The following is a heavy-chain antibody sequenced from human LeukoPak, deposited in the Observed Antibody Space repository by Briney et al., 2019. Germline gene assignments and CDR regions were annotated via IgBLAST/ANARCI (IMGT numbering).Heavy chain of an antibody. D-gene: IGHD3-3*01. V-gene: IGHV5-10-1*01. CDR1: GYSFTSYW. CDR2: IDPSGSYT. Sequence: GESLKISCKGSGYSFTSYWISWVRQMPGKGLEWMGRIDPSGSYTNYSPSFQGHVTISADKSISTAYLQWSSLKASDTAMYYCARGPRPRDLDFDYWGQGTLVTVSS. J-gene: IGHJ4*02. CDR3: ARGPRPRDLDFDY.